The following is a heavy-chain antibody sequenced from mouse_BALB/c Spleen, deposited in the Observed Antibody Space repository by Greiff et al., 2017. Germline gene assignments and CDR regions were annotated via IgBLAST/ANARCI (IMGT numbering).Heavy chain of an antibody. V-gene: IGHV10-3*03. CDR1: GFTFNTYA. D-gene: IGHD1-1*01. CDR2: IRSKSNNYAT. J-gene: IGHJ3*01. CDR3: VRENLYGGFAY. Sequence: EVQLVESGGGLVQPKGSLKLSCAASGFTFNTYAMHWVCQAPGKGLEWVARIRSKSNNYATYYADSVKDRFTISRDDSQSMLYLQMNNLKTEDTAMYYCVRENLYGGFAYWGQGTLVTVSA.